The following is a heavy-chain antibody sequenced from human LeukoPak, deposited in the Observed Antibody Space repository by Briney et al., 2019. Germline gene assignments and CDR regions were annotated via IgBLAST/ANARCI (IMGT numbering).Heavy chain of an antibody. V-gene: IGHV4-39*01. Sequence: PSETLSLTCTVSGGSISSSSYYWGWIRQPPGKGLEWIGSIYYSGSTYYNPSLKSRATISVDTSKNQFSLKLSSVTAADTAVYYCARHDSAPQGTVTTFLFDYWGQGTLVTVSS. CDR3: ARHDSAPQGTVTTFLFDY. CDR2: IYYSGST. D-gene: IGHD4-17*01. J-gene: IGHJ4*02. CDR1: GGSISSSSYY.